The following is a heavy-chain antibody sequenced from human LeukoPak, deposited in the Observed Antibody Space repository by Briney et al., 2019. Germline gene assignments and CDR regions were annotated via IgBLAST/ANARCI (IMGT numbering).Heavy chain of an antibody. D-gene: IGHD3-10*01. CDR1: GFTFTKSW. Sequence: GGSLRLSCAASGFTFTKSWMTWVRQAAGKGLEWIGRIKSKTDGGTTDYAAPVKGRFTISRDDSKNTLYLQMNSLKSEDTAVYYCEVIWFGELSLNSWGQGTLVTVSS. J-gene: IGHJ4*02. CDR2: IKSKTDGGTT. V-gene: IGHV3-15*01. CDR3: EVIWFGELSLNS.